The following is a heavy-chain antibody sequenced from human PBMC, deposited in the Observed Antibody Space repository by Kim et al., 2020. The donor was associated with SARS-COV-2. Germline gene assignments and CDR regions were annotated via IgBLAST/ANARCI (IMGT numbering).Heavy chain of an antibody. CDR3: ARDLQAYAFDI. V-gene: IGHV3-30*04. J-gene: IGHJ3*02. CDR1: GFTFSSYA. Sequence: GGSLRLSCAASGFTFSSYAMHWVRQAPGKGLEWVSVISYDGSNKYYADSVKGRFTISRDNSKNTLYLQMNSLRAEDTAVYYCARDLQAYAFDIWGQVTMV. CDR2: ISYDGSNK.